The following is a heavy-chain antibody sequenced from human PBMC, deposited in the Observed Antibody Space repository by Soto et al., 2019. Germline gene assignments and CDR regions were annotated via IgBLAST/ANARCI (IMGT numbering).Heavy chain of an antibody. CDR1: GFTVSNNY. V-gene: IGHV3-53*01. D-gene: IGHD3-10*01. CDR3: ATTRGGGGY. J-gene: IGHJ4*02. CDR2: IYSGGYT. Sequence: EVQLVESGGGLIQPGGSLRLSCAVSGFTVSNNYMSWVRQAPGKGLEGVSVIYSGGYTAYGDSVKGRFTISKDNSKNTLILKKNSATADGAAVYYWATTRGGGGYWGQGTLVTVSS.